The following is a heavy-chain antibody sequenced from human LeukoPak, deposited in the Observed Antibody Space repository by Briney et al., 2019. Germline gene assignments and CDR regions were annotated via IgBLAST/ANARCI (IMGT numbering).Heavy chain of an antibody. J-gene: IGHJ6*02. D-gene: IGHD2-15*01. CDR1: GFTFSSYA. CDR2: ISGSGDST. Sequence: PGGSLRLSCAASGFTFSSYALSWVRQAPGKGLEWVSAISGSGDSTYYADSVKGRFTISRDNSRNTLYLQVNSLKAEDTAVYYCARSPIVVRPTYSYYYGMDVWGQGTTVTVS. V-gene: IGHV3-23*01. CDR3: ARSPIVVRPTYSYYYGMDV.